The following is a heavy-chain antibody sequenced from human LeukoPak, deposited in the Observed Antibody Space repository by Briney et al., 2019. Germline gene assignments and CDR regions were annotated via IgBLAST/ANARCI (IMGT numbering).Heavy chain of an antibody. Sequence: PGWALTLSCTASVCRFGEYAMRWVRQAAGKEVEGVGFIRSKAYGGTTEYAASVKGRFTISRDDSKSIAYLQMNSLKTEDTAVYYCNIQQQRGEDYWGQGTLVTVSS. V-gene: IGHV3-49*04. CDR3: NIQQQRGEDY. D-gene: IGHD6-13*01. CDR1: VCRFGEYA. CDR2: IRSKAYGGTT. J-gene: IGHJ4*02.